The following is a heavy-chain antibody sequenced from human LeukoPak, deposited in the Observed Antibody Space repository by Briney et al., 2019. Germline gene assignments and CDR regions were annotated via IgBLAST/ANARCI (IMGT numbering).Heavy chain of an antibody. Sequence: SHSLSLTCAVYGGSFSGYYWSWIRQPPGKGLEWIGEIDHSGSTNYHPSLESRVTISVDTSKTQFSLKLSSVTAADTAVYYCARASSDHYYYGMDVWGQGTTVTVSS. CDR1: GGSFSGYY. V-gene: IGHV4-34*01. D-gene: IGHD2-15*01. CDR3: ARASSDHYYYGMDV. CDR2: IDHSGST. J-gene: IGHJ6*02.